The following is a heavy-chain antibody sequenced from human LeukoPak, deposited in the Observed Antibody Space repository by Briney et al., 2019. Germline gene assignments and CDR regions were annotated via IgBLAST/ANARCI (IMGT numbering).Heavy chain of an antibody. D-gene: IGHD6-6*01. V-gene: IGHV3-48*01. CDR2: ISSSSSTI. J-gene: IGHJ4*02. Sequence: GGSLRLSCAASGFTFSSYSMNWVRQAPGKGLEWVSYISSSSSTIYYAYSVKGRFTISRDNAKNSLYLQMNSLRAEDTAVYYCAGAAGGGLVFGSPWGQGTLVTVSS. CDR3: AGAAGGGLVFGSP. CDR1: GFTFSSYS.